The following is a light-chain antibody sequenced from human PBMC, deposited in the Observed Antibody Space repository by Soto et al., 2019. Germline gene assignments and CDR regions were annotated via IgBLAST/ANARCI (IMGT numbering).Light chain of an antibody. CDR1: QSISSW. CDR2: GAS. Sequence: DIQMTQSPSTLSASVGDRVTITCRASQSISSWLAWYQQKPGKAPKLLIHGASSLESGVPSRFSGSGSGTEFTLTICSLQPDDFATYYCQQYDTFSTFGQGTKVDIK. V-gene: IGKV1-5*01. J-gene: IGKJ1*01. CDR3: QQYDTFST.